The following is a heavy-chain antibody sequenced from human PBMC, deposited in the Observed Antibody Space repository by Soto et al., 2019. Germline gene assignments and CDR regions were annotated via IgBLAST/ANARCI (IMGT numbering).Heavy chain of an antibody. Sequence: RASVKLSCKASGYTFTGYYMHWVRQAPGQGLEWMGWINPNSGGTNYAQKFQGWVTMTRDTSISTAYMELSRLRSDDTAVYYCARVGSPTYDYYDSSGYYFSWFDPWGQGTLVTVSS. J-gene: IGHJ5*01. CDR3: ARVGSPTYDYYDSSGYYFSWFDP. CDR2: INPNSGGT. CDR1: GYTFTGYY. D-gene: IGHD3-22*01. V-gene: IGHV1-2*04.